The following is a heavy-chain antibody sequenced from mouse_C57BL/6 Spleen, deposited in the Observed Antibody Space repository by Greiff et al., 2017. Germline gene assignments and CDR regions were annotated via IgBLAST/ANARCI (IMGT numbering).Heavy chain of an antibody. CDR2: FHPYNDDT. CDR3: ARGSYYYGSIHWYFDF. V-gene: IGHV1-47*01. CDR1: GYTFTTYP. Sequence: QVQLQQSGAELVKPGASVKMSCKASGYTFTTYPIEWMKQNHGKSLEWIGNFHPYNDDTKYNEKFKGKATLTVEKSSSTVYLELSRLTSDDAAVYYCARGSYYYGSIHWYFDFWGTGTTVTVSS. J-gene: IGHJ1*03. D-gene: IGHD1-1*01.